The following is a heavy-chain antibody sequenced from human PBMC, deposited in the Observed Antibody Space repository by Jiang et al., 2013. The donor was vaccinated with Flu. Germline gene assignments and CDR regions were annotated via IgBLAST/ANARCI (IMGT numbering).Heavy chain of an antibody. CDR2: SNT. J-gene: IGHJ4*02. Sequence: SNTYYGDSVKGRFTISRDNSKGTLYLQMDSLRPEDTALYYCATLRGSSYDTYLMDFWGQGTLVSVSS. CDR3: ATLRGSSYDTYLMDF. V-gene: IGHV3-30*02. D-gene: IGHD3-9*01.